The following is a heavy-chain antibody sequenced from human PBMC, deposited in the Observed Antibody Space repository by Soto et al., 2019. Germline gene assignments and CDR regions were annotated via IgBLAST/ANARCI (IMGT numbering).Heavy chain of an antibody. CDR3: ARALLYCSSTSCLNYYYGMDV. J-gene: IGHJ6*02. CDR2: INHSGST. Sequence: PSETLSLTCAVYGGSFSGYYWSWIHQPPGKGLEWIGEINHSGSTNYNPSLKSRVTISVDTSKNQFSLKLSSVTAADTAVYYCARALLYCSSTSCLNYYYGMDVWGQGTTVTVSS. CDR1: GGSFSGYY. D-gene: IGHD2-2*01. V-gene: IGHV4-34*01.